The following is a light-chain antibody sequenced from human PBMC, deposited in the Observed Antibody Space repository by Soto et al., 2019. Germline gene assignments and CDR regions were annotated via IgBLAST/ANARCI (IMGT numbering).Light chain of an antibody. CDR3: QQSYSTPPWT. CDR1: QSISTY. Sequence: DIQMTQSPSSLSASVGDRVTITCRASQSISTYLIWYQQKPGKAPKLLIYATSSLQSGVPSRFSGSGSGTDFTLTISSLQPEDFATYYCQQSYSTPPWTFGHGTKVEIK. V-gene: IGKV1-39*01. CDR2: ATS. J-gene: IGKJ1*01.